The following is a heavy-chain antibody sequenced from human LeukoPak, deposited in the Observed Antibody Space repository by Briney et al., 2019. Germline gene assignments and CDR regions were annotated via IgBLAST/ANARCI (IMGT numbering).Heavy chain of an antibody. CDR2: SSQSGTTT. Sequence: PGGSLRLSCAASGFTFSIYEIQWVRQAPGKGLEWISYSSQSGTTTDFADSVKGRFTVSRDNTKTAVYMQMNSLRVEDTAVYYWARVERLRLGELSAPWAMDVWGQGTTVTVSS. CDR1: GFTFSIYE. D-gene: IGHD3-16*02. J-gene: IGHJ6*02. V-gene: IGHV3-48*03. CDR3: ARVERLRLGELSAPWAMDV.